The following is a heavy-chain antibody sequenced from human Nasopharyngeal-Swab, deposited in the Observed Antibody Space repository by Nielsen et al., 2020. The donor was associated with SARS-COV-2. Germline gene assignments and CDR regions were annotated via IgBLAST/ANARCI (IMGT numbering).Heavy chain of an antibody. CDR1: GYTFTGYY. CDR3: ARGGYSSGWPDRYGMDV. CDR2: INPNSGGT. V-gene: IGHV1-2*04. D-gene: IGHD6-19*01. J-gene: IGHJ6*02. Sequence: APVKVSCKASGYTFTGYYMHWVRQAPGQGLEWMGWINPNSGGTNYAQKFQGWVTMTRDTSISTAYMELSRLRSDDTAVYYCARGGYSSGWPDRYGMDVWGQGTTVTVSS.